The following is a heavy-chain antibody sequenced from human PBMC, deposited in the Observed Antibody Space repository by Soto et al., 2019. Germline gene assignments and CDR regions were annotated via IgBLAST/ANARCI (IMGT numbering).Heavy chain of an antibody. CDR1: GFTFSSYE. J-gene: IGHJ4*02. D-gene: IGHD2-2*01. V-gene: IGHV3-48*03. CDR2: ISSSGSTI. CDR3: ARVVPAAMSLG. Sequence: EVQLVESGGGLVQPGGSLRLSCAASGFTFSSYEMNWVRQAPGKGLEWVSYISSSGSTIYYADSVKGRFTISRDNAKNSLYLQLNSLRAEDTAVYYCARVVPAAMSLGWGQGTLVTVSS.